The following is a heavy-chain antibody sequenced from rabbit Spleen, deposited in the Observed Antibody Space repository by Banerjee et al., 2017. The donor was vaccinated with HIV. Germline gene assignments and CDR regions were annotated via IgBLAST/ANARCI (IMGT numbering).Heavy chain of an antibody. D-gene: IGHD4-1*01. J-gene: IGHJ3*01. CDR2: IDPLFGAT. Sequence: QEQLVESGGGLVQPGGSLKLSCKPSGFDFSGYGVSWVRQAPGKVLEWIGYIDPLFGATYYASWVNGRFTISSHNAQNTLYLQLNNLTVADTATYFCVRDPGSSGRGSRLDLWGPGTLVTVS. V-gene: IGHV1S47*01. CDR3: VRDPGSSGRGSRLDL. CDR1: GFDFSGYG.